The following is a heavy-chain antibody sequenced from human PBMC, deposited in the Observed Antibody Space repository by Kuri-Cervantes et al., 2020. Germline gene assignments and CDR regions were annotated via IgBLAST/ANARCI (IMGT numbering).Heavy chain of an antibody. Sequence: DSLKISCADSGFPFSSYAMSWVRQAPGKGLEWVANIKQGGSEKYYVDSLKGRFTISRENSKKILYLQMSSLRAEDTAVYYCAKVTDGVPVPLPPYCDSWGQGTLVTVSS. CDR1: GFPFSSYA. D-gene: IGHD4-11*01. J-gene: IGHJ4*02. CDR2: IKQGGSEK. CDR3: AKVTDGVPVPLPPYCDS. V-gene: IGHV3-7*02.